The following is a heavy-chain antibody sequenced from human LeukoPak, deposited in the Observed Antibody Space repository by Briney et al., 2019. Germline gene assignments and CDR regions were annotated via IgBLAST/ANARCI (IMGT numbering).Heavy chain of an antibody. CDR2: IVVGSGNT. J-gene: IGHJ5*02. V-gene: IGHV1-58*01. CDR3: AAGYCSSTSCLTGGVNWFDP. CDR1: GFTFTSSA. D-gene: IGHD2-2*01. Sequence: GASVKVSCKASGFTFTSSAVQWVRQARGQRLEWIGWIVVGSGNTNYAQKFQERVTITRDMSTSTAYMELSSLRSEDTAVYYCAAGYCSSTSCLTGGVNWFDPWGQGTLVTVSS.